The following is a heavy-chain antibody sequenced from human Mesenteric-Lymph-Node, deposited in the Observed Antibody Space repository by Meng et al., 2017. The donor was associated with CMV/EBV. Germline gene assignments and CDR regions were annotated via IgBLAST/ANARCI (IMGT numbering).Heavy chain of an antibody. Sequence: GESLKISCAGSGFTVSSNYMSWVRQAPGKGLEWVSVIYRCGSTYYADSVKGRFTISRVNSKNTVYLQMNSLRAEDTAVYYCARDGLEGSSYGMDVWGQGTTVTVSS. CDR3: ARDGLEGSSYGMDV. D-gene: IGHD3-3*01. CDR1: GFTVSSNY. V-gene: IGHV3-66*03. CDR2: IYRCGST. J-gene: IGHJ6*02.